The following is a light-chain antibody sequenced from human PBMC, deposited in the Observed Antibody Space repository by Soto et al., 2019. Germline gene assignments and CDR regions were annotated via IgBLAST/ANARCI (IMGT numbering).Light chain of an antibody. CDR1: SSDVGGYSY. Sequence: QSALTQPASVSGSPGQSITISCTGSSSDVGGYSYVSWYQQYPGKAPKLMIYDVINRPSGVSNRFSGSKSGNTASLTISGLQADDEDDYYCSSYTNSDTWVFGGGTKLTVL. CDR2: DVI. V-gene: IGLV2-14*01. CDR3: SSYTNSDTWV. J-gene: IGLJ3*02.